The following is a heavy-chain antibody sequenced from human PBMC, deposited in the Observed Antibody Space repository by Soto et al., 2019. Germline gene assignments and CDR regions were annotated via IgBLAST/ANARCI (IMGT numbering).Heavy chain of an antibody. Sequence: EVQLLESGGGLVQPGGSLRLSCAASGFTFSNYAMSWVRQAPGEGLEWVSGISGSGGSTYYADSVKGRFTISRDNSKNTLYPQMNSLRAEDTAVYYCAKQPYYDFWSGYTYGMDVWGQGTTVTVS. J-gene: IGHJ6*02. V-gene: IGHV3-23*01. CDR2: ISGSGGST. CDR3: AKQPYYDFWSGYTYGMDV. D-gene: IGHD3-3*01. CDR1: GFTFSNYA.